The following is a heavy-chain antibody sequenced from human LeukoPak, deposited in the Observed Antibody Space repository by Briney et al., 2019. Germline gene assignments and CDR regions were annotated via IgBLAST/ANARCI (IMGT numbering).Heavy chain of an antibody. V-gene: IGHV4-34*01. Sequence: SGSLSLTCAVYGGSFSGYYRTWIRQPPGKALEWIGEINHSGSANYNPSLKSRVTISVDTSKNQFSLNVSPVTAADTAVYYCARGGGSTGYYFDFWGQGNLVAVSS. CDR1: GGSFSGYY. CDR3: ARGGGSTGYYFDF. J-gene: IGHJ4*02. CDR2: INHSGSA. D-gene: IGHD3-16*01.